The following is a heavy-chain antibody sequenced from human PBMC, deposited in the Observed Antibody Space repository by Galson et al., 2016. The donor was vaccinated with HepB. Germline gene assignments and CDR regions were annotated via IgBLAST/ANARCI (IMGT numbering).Heavy chain of an antibody. CDR3: AKGNIVQVPAAPYA. J-gene: IGHJ5*02. CDR2: ISGSGDTT. V-gene: IGHV3-23*01. Sequence: SLRLSCAASGFTFSNYAMSWVRQAPGKGREWVSSISGSGDTTYDADAVRGRFTISRDNSRNTLSLQMDSLRAEDSAIYYSAKGNIVQVPAAPYAWGQGALVTVSS. CDR1: GFTFSNYA. D-gene: IGHD2-2*01.